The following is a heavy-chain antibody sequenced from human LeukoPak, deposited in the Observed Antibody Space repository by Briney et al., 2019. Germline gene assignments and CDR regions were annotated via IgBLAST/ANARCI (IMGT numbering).Heavy chain of an antibody. CDR1: GGSISSYY. J-gene: IGHJ4*02. Sequence: SEPLSLTCTVSGGSISSYYWSWIRRPPGKGLEWIGYIYYSGSTNYNPSLKSRVTLSVDTSKNQFSLKLPSVAAADTAVYYCARHAGGGFGTIDYWGQDNPDPVSS. CDR3: ARHAGGGFGTIDY. D-gene: IGHD3-10*01. CDR2: IYYSGST. V-gene: IGHV4-59*08.